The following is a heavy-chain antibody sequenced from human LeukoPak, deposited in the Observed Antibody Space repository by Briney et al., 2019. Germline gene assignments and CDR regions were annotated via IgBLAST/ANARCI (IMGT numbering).Heavy chain of an antibody. CDR1: GGSISSSSYY. CDR3: ARYLAAAGMDYFDY. J-gene: IGHJ4*02. V-gene: IGHV4-39*07. CDR2: IYYSGST. Sequence: PSETLSLTCTVSGGSISSSSYYWGWIRQPPGKGLEWIGSIYYSGSTYYNPSLKSRVTISVDTSKNQFSLKLSSVTAADTAVYYCARYLAAAGMDYFDYWGQGTLVTVSS. D-gene: IGHD6-13*01.